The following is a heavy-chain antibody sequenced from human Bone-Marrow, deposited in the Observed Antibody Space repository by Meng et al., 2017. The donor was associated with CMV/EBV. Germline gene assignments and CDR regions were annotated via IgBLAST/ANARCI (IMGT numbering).Heavy chain of an antibody. D-gene: IGHD3-22*01. V-gene: IGHV4-39*07. Sequence: GSLRLSCTVSGGSISSSSYYWGWIRQPPGKGLEWIGSIYYSGSTYYNPSLKSLVTISVDTSKNQFSLKLSSVTAADTAVYYCARDGGGRITKIDNAFDIWGQGTMVTVSS. CDR2: IYYSGST. CDR1: GGSISSSSYY. J-gene: IGHJ3*02. CDR3: ARDGGGRITKIDNAFDI.